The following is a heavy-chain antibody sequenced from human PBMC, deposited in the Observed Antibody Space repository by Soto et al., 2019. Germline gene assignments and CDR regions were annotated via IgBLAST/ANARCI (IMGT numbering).Heavy chain of an antibody. J-gene: IGHJ6*01. CDR1: GASISTYY. Sequence: QVQLQESGPGLVKPSETLSLTCSVSGASISTYYWNWVRQPAGKGLEWIGHIYSSGSTNYNPSLKSRVTMSLDTSKTQFSLKLSSVTAADTAVYYCARDSTVLEDTMDVWGQGTTVTVSS. D-gene: IGHD2-2*01. CDR3: ARDSTVLEDTMDV. V-gene: IGHV4-4*07. CDR2: IYSSGST.